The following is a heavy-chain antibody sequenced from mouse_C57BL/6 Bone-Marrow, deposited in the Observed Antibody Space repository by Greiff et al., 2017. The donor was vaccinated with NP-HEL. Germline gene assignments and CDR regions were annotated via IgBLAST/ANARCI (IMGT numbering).Heavy chain of an antibody. CDR1: GYTFTSYG. J-gene: IGHJ1*03. V-gene: IGHV1-81*01. CDR3: ARDYYGSSWYVDV. CDR2: IYPRSGNT. D-gene: IGHD1-1*01. Sequence: QVQLQQSGAELARPGASVKLSCKASGYTFTSYGISWVKQRTGQGLEWIGEIYPRSGNTYYNEKFKGKATLTADKSSSTAYMELRSLTSEDSAVYFCARDYYGSSWYVDVWGTGTTVTVSS.